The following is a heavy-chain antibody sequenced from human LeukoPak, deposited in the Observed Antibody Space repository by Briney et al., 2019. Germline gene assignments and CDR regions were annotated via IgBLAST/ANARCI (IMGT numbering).Heavy chain of an antibody. CDR1: GYTLTELS. D-gene: IGHD1-26*01. CDR3: ARDNSVGDVAWWFDP. J-gene: IGHJ5*02. V-gene: IGHV1-24*01. Sequence: WASVKVSCKVSGYTLTELSMHWVRQAPGKGLEWMGGFDPEDGETIYAQKFQGRVTMTRDMSTTTDYMELSSLRSEDTAVYYCARDNSVGDVAWWFDPWGQGTLVTVSS. CDR2: FDPEDGET.